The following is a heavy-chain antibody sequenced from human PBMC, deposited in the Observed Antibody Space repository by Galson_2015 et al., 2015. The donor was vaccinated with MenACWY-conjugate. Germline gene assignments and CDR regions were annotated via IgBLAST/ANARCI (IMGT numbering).Heavy chain of an antibody. CDR1: GFTFSSYA. D-gene: IGHD2-21*01. CDR3: ASINLPENAFDI. Sequence: SLRLSCAASGFTFSSYAMHWVRQAPGKGLEWVGRIKSKTDGGTADYAAPVKGRFTISRDNSKNTLYLQMNSLRAEDTAVYYCASINLPENAFDIWGQGTMVPVSS. V-gene: IGHV3-15*01. J-gene: IGHJ3*02. CDR2: IKSKTDGGTA.